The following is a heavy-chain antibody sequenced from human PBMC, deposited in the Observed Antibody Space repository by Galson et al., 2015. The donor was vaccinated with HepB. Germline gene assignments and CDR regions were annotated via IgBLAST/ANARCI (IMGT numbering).Heavy chain of an antibody. J-gene: IGHJ4*02. D-gene: IGHD6-13*01. CDR1: GFTFSDYY. CDR2: ISSSSYT. Sequence: SLRLSCAASGFTFSDYYMSWIRQAPGKGLEWVSYISSSSYTNYADSVKGRFTISRDNAKNSLYLQMNSLRAEDTAVYYCARYKLSSSWYEVVWEAIDYWGQGTLVTVSS. V-gene: IGHV3-11*06. CDR3: ARYKLSSSWYEVVWEAIDY.